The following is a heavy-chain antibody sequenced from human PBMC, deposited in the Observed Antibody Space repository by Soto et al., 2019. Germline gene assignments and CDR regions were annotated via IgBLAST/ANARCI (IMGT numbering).Heavy chain of an antibody. Sequence: QVHLQESRPGLVAPSGTLSLTCTLSGGSVRAPDWWNWVRQSPDKGLEWIVEVHISAHSNYNPSPSSRVIESINSSKNQFSVNLTSVTAADTATYSCARVRQGCSANNCYFDPWGKGTQV. CDR3: ARVRQGCSANNCYFDP. CDR1: GGSVRAPDW. CDR2: VHISAHS. D-gene: IGHD1-1*01. V-gene: IGHV4-4*02. J-gene: IGHJ5*01.